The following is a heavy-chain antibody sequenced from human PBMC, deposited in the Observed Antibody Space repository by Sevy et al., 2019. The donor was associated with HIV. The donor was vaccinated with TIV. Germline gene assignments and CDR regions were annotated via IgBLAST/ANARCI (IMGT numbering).Heavy chain of an antibody. CDR1: GIIFTSSG. D-gene: IGHD3-10*01. V-gene: IGHV3-30*18. CDR2: ISYDGSNK. CDR3: AKAFYDYKDYYYYGMDV. Sequence: GGSLRLSCVVSGIIFTSSGMHWVRQAPGKGLEWVAVISYDGSNKYYADSVKGRFTISRDNSKNTLYLQMNSLRAEDTAVYYCAKAFYDYKDYYYYGMDVWGQGTTVTVSS. J-gene: IGHJ6*02.